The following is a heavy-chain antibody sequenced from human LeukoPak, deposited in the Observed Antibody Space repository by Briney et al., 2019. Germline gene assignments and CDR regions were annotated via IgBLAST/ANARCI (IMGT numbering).Heavy chain of an antibody. CDR1: GFSFSDHA. J-gene: IGHJ4*02. CDR2: LSETGDTT. CDR3: AKQWLVGI. Sequence: GGSLRPSCAASGFSFSDHATNWVRQAPGKGLEWVSSLSETGDTTDYADSVKGRFTISRDNSKNTLYLQMNSLRPDDTAVYYCAKQWLVGIWGQGTLVTVSS. D-gene: IGHD6-19*01. V-gene: IGHV3-23*01.